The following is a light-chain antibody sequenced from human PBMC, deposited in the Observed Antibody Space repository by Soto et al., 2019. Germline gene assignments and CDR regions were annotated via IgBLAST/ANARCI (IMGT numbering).Light chain of an antibody. CDR2: DAS. CDR3: QQLDSYPIT. V-gene: IGKV1-9*01. J-gene: IGKJ5*01. Sequence: DLQLTQSPSFLSASVGDRVTITCRASQGISSFLAWYQEKPGEAPKLLIYDASTLQSGVPSRFGGSGSGTEFTLTISSLQPEDFATYYCQQLDSYPITFGQGTRLEIK. CDR1: QGISSF.